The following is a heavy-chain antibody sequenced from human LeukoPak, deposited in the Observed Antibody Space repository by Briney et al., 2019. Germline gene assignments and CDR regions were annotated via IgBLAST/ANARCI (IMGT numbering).Heavy chain of an antibody. CDR2: ISSNGGST. V-gene: IGHV3-64D*09. D-gene: IGHD2-2*01. J-gene: IGHJ3*02. CDR3: VKDRQYCSSTSCYVDAFDI. CDR1: GFTFSSYA. Sequence: PGGSLRLSCSASGFTFSSYAMHWVRQAPGKGLEYVSAISSNGGSTYYADSVKGRFTISRDNSKNTLYLQMSSLRAEDTAVYYCVKDRQYCSSTSCYVDAFDIWGQGTMVTVSS.